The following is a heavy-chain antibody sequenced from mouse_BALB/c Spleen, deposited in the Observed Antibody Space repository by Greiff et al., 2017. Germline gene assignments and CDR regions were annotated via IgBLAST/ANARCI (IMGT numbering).Heavy chain of an antibody. Sequence: VQLQQSGAELARPGASVKLSCKASGYTFTSYWMQWVKQRPGQGLEWIGAIYPGDGDTRYTQKFKGKATLTADKSSSTAYMQLSSLASEDSAVYYCARDDVPLYAMDYWGQGTSVTVSS. D-gene: IGHD2-12*01. CDR1: GYTFTSYW. V-gene: IGHV1-87*01. CDR3: ARDDVPLYAMDY. CDR2: IYPGDGDT. J-gene: IGHJ4*01.